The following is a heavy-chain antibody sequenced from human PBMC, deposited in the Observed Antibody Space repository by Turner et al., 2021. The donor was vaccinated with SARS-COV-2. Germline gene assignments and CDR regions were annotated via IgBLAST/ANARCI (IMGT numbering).Heavy chain of an antibody. J-gene: IGHJ4*02. CDR3: ARQVRGYSYAFSFDY. D-gene: IGHD5-18*01. V-gene: IGHV4-39*01. CDR1: VGSISSSSYY. Sequence: QLQLQESGSGLVKPSEILSLPCTVSVGSISSSSYYWGWIRQPPGKGLEWIGNIYYSGSTYYNPSLKSRVTISVDTSKNQFSLKLSSVTAADTAVYYCARQVRGYSYAFSFDYWGQGTLVTVSS. CDR2: IYYSGST.